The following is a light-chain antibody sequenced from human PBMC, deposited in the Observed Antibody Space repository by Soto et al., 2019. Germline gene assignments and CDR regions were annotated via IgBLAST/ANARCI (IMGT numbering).Light chain of an antibody. J-gene: IGKJ4*01. CDR2: TVS. CDR1: QGSTSW. CDR3: QQANSFPLT. Sequence: DIQMTQSPSSASASVGDRVTITCRASQGSTSWLAWYQQKPEKAPKLLKYTVSSLQSGAPSRFSGSESGTDFPLPISSLQPEDCAPYYCQQANSFPLTFVGGTKVEIK. V-gene: IGKV1-12*01.